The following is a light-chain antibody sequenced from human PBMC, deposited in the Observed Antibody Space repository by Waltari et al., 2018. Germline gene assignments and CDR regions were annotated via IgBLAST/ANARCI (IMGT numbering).Light chain of an antibody. V-gene: IGKV3-11*01. J-gene: IGKJ4*01. CDR3: HQRSDWGT. CDR1: QSISNY. CDR2: DTS. Sequence: EIVLTQSPATLSLSPGERATLSCRASQSISNYLAWYQQKRGQAPRLLLYDTSNRATGIPARFSGSGSGTEFTRTISSLEPEDFAVYYCHQRSDWGTFGGGTKVEI.